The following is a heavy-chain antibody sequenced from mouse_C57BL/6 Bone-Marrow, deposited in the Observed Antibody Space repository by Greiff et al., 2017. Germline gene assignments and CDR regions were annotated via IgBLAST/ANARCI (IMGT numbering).Heavy chain of an antibody. D-gene: IGHD2-4*01. CDR1: GYTFTSYW. Sequence: VQLQQPGAELVRPGSSVKLSCKASGYTFTSYWMDWVKQRPGQGLEWIGNIYPSDSETHYNQKFKDKATLTVDKSSSTAYMQLSSLTSEDSAVYYCARDYDGRTWFAYWGQGTLVTVSA. J-gene: IGHJ3*01. CDR2: IYPSDSET. CDR3: ARDYDGRTWFAY. V-gene: IGHV1-61*01.